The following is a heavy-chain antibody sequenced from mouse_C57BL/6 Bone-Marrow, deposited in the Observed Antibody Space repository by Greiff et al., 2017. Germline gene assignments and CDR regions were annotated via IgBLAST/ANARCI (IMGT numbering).Heavy chain of an antibody. CDR2: IYPRDGST. D-gene: IGHD1-1*01. CDR1: GYTFTDHT. CDR3: ARGGIYGSSYPYYFDY. Sequence: QVQLKQSDAELVKPGASVKISCKVSGYTFTDHTIHWMKQRPEQGLEWIGYIYPRDGSTKYNEKFKGKATLTADKSSSTAYMQLNSLTSEDSAVYFCARGGIYGSSYPYYFDYWGQGTTLTVSS. V-gene: IGHV1-78*01. J-gene: IGHJ2*01.